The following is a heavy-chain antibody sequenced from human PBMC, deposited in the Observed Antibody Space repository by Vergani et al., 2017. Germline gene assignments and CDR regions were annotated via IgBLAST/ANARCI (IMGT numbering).Heavy chain of an antibody. D-gene: IGHD4-11*01. CDR3: ARVNTETNGHLYYYYYMDV. J-gene: IGHJ6*03. Sequence: QVQLQQWGGGLLKPSETLSLTCVVNGGSFTSYHWTWIRQSPGEGLEWVGDIDHTGRPDYNPSLKRRHTMSVDTSRNQFSLTLNSVTATDTAIYFCARVNTETNGHLYYYYYMDVWGQGTAVTVS. V-gene: IGHV4-34*01. CDR1: GGSFTSYH. CDR2: IDHTGRP.